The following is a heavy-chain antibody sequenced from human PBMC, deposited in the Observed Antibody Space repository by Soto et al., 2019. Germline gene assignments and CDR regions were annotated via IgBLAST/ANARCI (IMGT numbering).Heavy chain of an antibody. V-gene: IGHV3-64D*06. J-gene: IGHJ5*02. CDR2: ISSNGDST. Sequence: XGSLRLPCSASGFTFSMFSMHWVRQAPGKGLEYVSGISSNGDSTYYADSVKGRFTISRDNSKNTLYLQMSSLRAVDTAVYYCVHPRSTVQIPPTWGQGTLVTVSS. CDR1: GFTFSMFS. CDR3: VHPRSTVQIPPT. D-gene: IGHD4-17*01.